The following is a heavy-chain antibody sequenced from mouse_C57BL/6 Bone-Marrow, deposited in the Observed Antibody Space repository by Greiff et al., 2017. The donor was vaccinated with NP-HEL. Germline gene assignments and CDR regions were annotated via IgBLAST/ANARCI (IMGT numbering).Heavy chain of an antibody. J-gene: IGHJ1*03. Sequence: VQLQESGAELVKPGASVKISCKASGYAFSSYWMNWVKQRPGKGLEWIGQIYPGDGDTNYNGKFKGKATLTADKSSSTAYMQLSSLTSEDSAVYFCARHYYGSSYCWYFDVWGTGTTVTVSS. CDR1: GYAFSSYW. V-gene: IGHV1-80*01. CDR2: IYPGDGDT. CDR3: ARHYYGSSYCWYFDV. D-gene: IGHD1-1*01.